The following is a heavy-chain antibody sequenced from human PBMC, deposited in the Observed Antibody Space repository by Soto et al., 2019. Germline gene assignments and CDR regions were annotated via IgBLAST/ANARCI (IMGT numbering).Heavy chain of an antibody. J-gene: IGHJ4*02. CDR3: ARTGSFDY. CDR2: TIPAIDLI. V-gene: IGHV1-69*02. CDR1: AGTFDTYS. Sequence: QVQLMQSGAEVKKPGASVKVSCKASAGTFDTYSIMWVRQAPGQGLEWMGRTIPAIDLINYAQKFQGRFTITVDKSTTTVYMELRSLRYEDTAIYYCARTGSFDYWGQGTLVTVSS. D-gene: IGHD3-10*01.